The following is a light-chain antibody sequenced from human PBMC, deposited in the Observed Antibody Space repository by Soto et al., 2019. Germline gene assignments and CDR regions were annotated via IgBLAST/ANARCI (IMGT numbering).Light chain of an antibody. CDR1: QIVSNNY. V-gene: IGKV3-20*01. Sequence: EIVLTQSPGTLSLSPGERGTLSRRASQIVSNNYLAWYQQKPGQAPRLLIYGASSRATGVPDRFSGSGSGTDFTLTINRLEPEDFAVYYCQQYGSSPWTFGQGTKVEIK. CDR3: QQYGSSPWT. CDR2: GAS. J-gene: IGKJ1*01.